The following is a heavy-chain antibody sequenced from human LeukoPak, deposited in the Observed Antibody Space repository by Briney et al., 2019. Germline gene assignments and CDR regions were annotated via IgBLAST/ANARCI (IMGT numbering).Heavy chain of an antibody. CDR3: ARNWGDHFDWLHDY. V-gene: IGHV3-33*01. Sequence: GGSLRLPCAASGFTFSSYGMHWVRQAPGRGLESVAIIWYDGSNRYYADSVKGRFTISRDNSKNTLYLQMNSLRAEDTAVYYCARNWGDHFDWLHDYWGQGTLVTVSS. J-gene: IGHJ4*02. CDR1: GFTFSSYG. D-gene: IGHD3-9*01. CDR2: IWYDGSNR.